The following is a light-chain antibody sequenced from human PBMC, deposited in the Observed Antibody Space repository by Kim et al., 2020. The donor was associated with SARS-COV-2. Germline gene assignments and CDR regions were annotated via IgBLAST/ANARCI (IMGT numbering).Light chain of an antibody. V-gene: IGLV1-44*01. J-gene: IGLJ3*02. CDR3: ATHDESQVV. CDR1: ISNIGSNP. CDR2: GDD. Sequence: PGQRVTIFCSGSISNIGSNPVTWYQQLPGAAPKLLIYGDDLRPPRVPDRFSGSKSGTSASLAISGLQSEDEADYYCATHDESQVVFGGGTKLTVL.